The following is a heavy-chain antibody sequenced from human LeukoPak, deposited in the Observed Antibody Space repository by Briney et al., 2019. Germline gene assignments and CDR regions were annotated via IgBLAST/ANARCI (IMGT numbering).Heavy chain of an antibody. CDR2: ITPVIDSA. J-gene: IGHJ5*02. D-gene: IGHD1-26*01. V-gene: IGHV1-69*08. CDR3: TRVNLRGSQYNWFDP. Sequence: ASVKVSCKTYGGTFRSHIFSWVRQAPGQGLEWMGKITPVIDSAIYAQKFRDRLTITADTSTGTAYMELSSLTPEDTALYYCTRVNLRGSQYNWFDPWGQGTLVTVTS. CDR1: GGTFRSHI.